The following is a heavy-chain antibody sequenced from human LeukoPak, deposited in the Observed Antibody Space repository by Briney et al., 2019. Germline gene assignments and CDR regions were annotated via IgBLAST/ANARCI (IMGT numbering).Heavy chain of an antibody. Sequence: APVTVSCKASGYTFTGYYMHWVRQAPGQGLEWMGWINPNSGGTNYAQKFQGRVTMTRDTSISTAYMELSRLRSDDTAVYYCARDLYSSSWYAIHPLFDPWGQGTLVTVSS. V-gene: IGHV1-2*02. CDR3: ARDLYSSSWYAIHPLFDP. J-gene: IGHJ5*02. D-gene: IGHD6-13*01. CDR1: GYTFTGYY. CDR2: INPNSGGT.